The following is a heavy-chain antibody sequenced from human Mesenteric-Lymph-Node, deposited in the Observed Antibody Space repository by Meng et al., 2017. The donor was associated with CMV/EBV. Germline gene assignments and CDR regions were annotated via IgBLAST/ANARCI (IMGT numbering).Heavy chain of an antibody. CDR3: ARHRPSGESLYFDL. CDR1: GGSISSSS. CDR2: ISSSSSYI. J-gene: IGHJ2*01. V-gene: IGHV3-21*01. Sequence: GGSLRLSCTVSGGSISSSSYYWGWIRQPPGKGLEWVSSISSSSSYIYYADSVKGRFTISRDNAKNSLYLQMNSLRAEDTAVYYCARHRPSGESLYFDLWGRGTLVTVSS. D-gene: IGHD4-17*01.